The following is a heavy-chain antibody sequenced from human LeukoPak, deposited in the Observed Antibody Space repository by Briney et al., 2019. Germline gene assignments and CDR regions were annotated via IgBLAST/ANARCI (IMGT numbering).Heavy chain of an antibody. Sequence: ASVKVSCKASGYPFTRYRMHWVRRAPGQRLEWMKWIIAGNGNTKYSQKFQGRVTITRDTSASTAYMELSSLRSEDTAVYYCARVMGTGYFDWLLYNFGYWGQGTLVTVSS. D-gene: IGHD3-9*01. J-gene: IGHJ4*02. CDR3: ARVMGTGYFDWLLYNFGY. CDR1: GYPFTRYR. V-gene: IGHV1-3*01. CDR2: IIAGNGNT.